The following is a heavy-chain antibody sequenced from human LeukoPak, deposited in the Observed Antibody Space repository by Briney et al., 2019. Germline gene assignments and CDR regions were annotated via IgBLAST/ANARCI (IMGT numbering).Heavy chain of an antibody. V-gene: IGHV4-39*01. Sequence: SETLSLTCTVYGGSISSSDYYWGWIRQPPGKGLQRIGSLYYSGSTYYNPSFKSRDTISVDTSKSQSSLTLSSVAAADTAVYYCARLLAVAGNWHFDYWGQGTLVTVSS. CDR2: LYYSGST. CDR3: ARLLAVAGNWHFDY. CDR1: GGSISSSDYY. J-gene: IGHJ4*02. D-gene: IGHD6-19*01.